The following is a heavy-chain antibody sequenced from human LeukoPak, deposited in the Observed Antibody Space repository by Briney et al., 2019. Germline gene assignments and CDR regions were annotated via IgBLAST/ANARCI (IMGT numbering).Heavy chain of an antibody. Sequence: ASVNVSCKASGYTFTSYAMHWVRQAPGQRLEWMGWINAGNGNTKYSQKFQGRVTITRDTSASTAYMELSSLRSEDTAVYYCARDRHCSSTSCKSYYYYYGMDVWGQGTTVTVSS. V-gene: IGHV1-3*01. CDR1: GYTFTSYA. J-gene: IGHJ6*02. CDR2: INAGNGNT. CDR3: ARDRHCSSTSCKSYYYYYGMDV. D-gene: IGHD2-2*01.